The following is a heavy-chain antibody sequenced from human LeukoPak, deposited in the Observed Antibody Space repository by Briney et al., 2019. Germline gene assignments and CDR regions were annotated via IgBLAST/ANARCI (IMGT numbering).Heavy chain of an antibody. D-gene: IGHD6-6*01. Sequence: GGSLRLSCTASGFTFSNYWMGWVRQAPGKGLEGVSAISGSGGGANYADSVKGRFTISRDNSKNTLYLQMNSLRAEDTAVYYCAKSSSSWGLVDYWGQGTLVTVSS. V-gene: IGHV3-23*01. CDR3: AKSSSSWGLVDY. CDR1: GFTFSNYW. CDR2: ISGSGGGA. J-gene: IGHJ4*02.